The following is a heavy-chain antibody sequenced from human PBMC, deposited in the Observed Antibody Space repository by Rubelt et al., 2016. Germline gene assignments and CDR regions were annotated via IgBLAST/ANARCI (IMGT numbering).Heavy chain of an antibody. J-gene: IGHJ6*02. CDR3: ASTVPAARYYGMDV. CDR2: SGST. Sequence: SGSTYYNPSLKSRVTISVDTSKNQFSLKLSSVTAADTAVYYCASTVPAARYYGMDVWGQGTTVTVSS. D-gene: IGHD2-2*01. V-gene: IGHV4-39*07.